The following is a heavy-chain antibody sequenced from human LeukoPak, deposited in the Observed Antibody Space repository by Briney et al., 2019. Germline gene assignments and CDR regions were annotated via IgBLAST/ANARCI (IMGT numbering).Heavy chain of an antibody. J-gene: IGHJ3*02. Sequence: PGGSLRLSCVASGFTFSDHLMDWVRQAPGKGLEWVGRIRKKANSYTTEYAASVKGRFTISRDDSKNSLYLQMNSLKTEDTAVYYCAREGGSGSYGAFDIWGQGTIVTVSS. CDR2: IRKKANSYTT. CDR1: GFTFSDHL. CDR3: AREGGSGSYGAFDI. D-gene: IGHD3-10*01. V-gene: IGHV3-72*01.